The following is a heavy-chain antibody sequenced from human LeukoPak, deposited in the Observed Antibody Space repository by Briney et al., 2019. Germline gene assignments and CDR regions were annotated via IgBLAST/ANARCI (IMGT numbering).Heavy chain of an antibody. CDR3: ASLYSYGLFDY. CDR2: IKQDGSEK. J-gene: IGHJ4*02. Sequence: GGSLRLSCAASGFTFSSYWMSWVRQAPGKGLEWVANIKQDGSEKYYVDSVKGRFTISRDNSKNTLYLQMNSLRAEDTAVYYCASLYSYGLFDYWGQGTLVTVSS. CDR1: GFTFSSYW. D-gene: IGHD5-18*01. V-gene: IGHV3-7*03.